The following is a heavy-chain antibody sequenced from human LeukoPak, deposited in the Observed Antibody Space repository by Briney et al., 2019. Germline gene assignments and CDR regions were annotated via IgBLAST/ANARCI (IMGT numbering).Heavy chain of an antibody. J-gene: IGHJ6*02. CDR3: ARVMHWDKVMARGRGMDV. Sequence: GASVKVCCKASAYTFTTYGISWVRQAPGQGLEWMGWINPYNGDTNYAQKLQGRVTMTTDTSTSTAYMELRSLRSDDTAVYYCARVMHWDKVMARGRGMDVWGQGTTVTVSS. V-gene: IGHV1-18*01. CDR2: INPYNGDT. CDR1: AYTFTTYG. D-gene: IGHD5-18*01.